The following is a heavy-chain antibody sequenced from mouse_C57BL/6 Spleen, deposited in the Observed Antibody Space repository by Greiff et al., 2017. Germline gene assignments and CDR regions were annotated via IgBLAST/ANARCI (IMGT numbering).Heavy chain of an antibody. CDR3: ARDLRHYYAMDY. V-gene: IGHV5-17*01. D-gene: IGHD2-12*01. CDR2: ISSGSSTI. J-gene: IGHJ4*01. CDR1: GFTFSDYG. Sequence: VQLKESGGGLVKPGGSLKLSCAASGFTFSDYGMHWVRQAPEKGLEWVAYISSGSSTIYYADTVKGRFTISRDNAKNTLFLQMTSLRSEDTAMYYCARDLRHYYAMDYWGQGTSVTVSS.